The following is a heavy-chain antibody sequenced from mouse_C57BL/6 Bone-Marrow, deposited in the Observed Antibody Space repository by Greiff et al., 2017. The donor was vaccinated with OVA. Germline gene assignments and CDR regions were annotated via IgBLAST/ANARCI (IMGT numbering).Heavy chain of an antibody. J-gene: IGHJ4*01. Sequence: EVKLMESGGGLVQPGGSLKLSCAASGFTFSDYYMYWVRQTPEKRLEWVAYISNGGGSTYYPDTVKGRFTISRDNAKNTLYLQMSRLKSEDTAMYDCARQTEDYPYAKGCWGQGPSVTVSS. CDR2: ISNGGGST. CDR1: GFTFSDYY. D-gene: IGHD2-4*01. V-gene: IGHV5-12*01. CDR3: ARQTEDYPYAKGC.